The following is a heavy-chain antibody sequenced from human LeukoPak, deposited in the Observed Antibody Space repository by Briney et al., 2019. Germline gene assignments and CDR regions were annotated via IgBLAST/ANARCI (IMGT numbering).Heavy chain of an antibody. V-gene: IGHV3-66*01. Sequence: GGSLRLSCAASGFTVSSTYMSWVRQAPGKGLEWVSVIYSGGSTYYADSVKGRFTISRDNSKNTLYLQMNSLRAEDTAVYYCAREGRWLQMRYFDYWGQGTLVTVSS. CDR2: IYSGGST. D-gene: IGHD5-24*01. J-gene: IGHJ4*02. CDR3: AREGRWLQMRYFDY. CDR1: GFTVSSTY.